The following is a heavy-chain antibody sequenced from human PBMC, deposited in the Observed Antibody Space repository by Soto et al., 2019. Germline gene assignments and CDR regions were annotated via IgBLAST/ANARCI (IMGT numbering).Heavy chain of an antibody. V-gene: IGHV4-59*01. CDR2: IYYSGST. D-gene: IGHD2-15*01. CDR3: ARDRSGDNWFDP. Sequence: SETLSLTCTVSGGSISSYYWSWIRQPPGKGLEWIGYIYYSGSTNYNPSLKSRVTISVDTSKNQFSLKLSSVTAADTAVYYCARDRSGDNWFDPWGQGTLVTVSS. CDR1: GGSISSYY. J-gene: IGHJ5*02.